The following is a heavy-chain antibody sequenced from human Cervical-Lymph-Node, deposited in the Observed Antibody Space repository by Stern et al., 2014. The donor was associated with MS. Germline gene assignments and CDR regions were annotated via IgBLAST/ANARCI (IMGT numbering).Heavy chain of an antibody. CDR1: GGSFSGYY. CDR2: IKQGGST. CDR3: ARGNLRFCSGTTCYVNWFDS. D-gene: IGHD2-2*01. V-gene: IGHV4-34*01. J-gene: IGHJ5*01. Sequence: QVQLQQWGAGLLKASETLSLTCAVYGGSFSGYYWNWIRQSPGKGLELIVEIKQGGSTNYNPSLKSRVTVSIDTSKNQFSLKVTSMTAADTAVYYCARGNLRFCSGTTCYVNWFDSWGQGTLVTVSS.